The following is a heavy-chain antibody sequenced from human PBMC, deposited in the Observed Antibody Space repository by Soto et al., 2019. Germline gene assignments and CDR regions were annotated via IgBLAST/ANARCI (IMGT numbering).Heavy chain of an antibody. CDR1: GYTFTSYA. CDR2: INAGNGNT. Sequence: AASVKVSCKASGYTFTSYAMHWVRQAPGQRRERMGWINAGNGNTKYSQKFQGRVTITRDTSASTAYMELSSLRSEDTAVYYCARVARTFGGVIAPYYFDYWGQGTLVTVSS. D-gene: IGHD3-16*02. V-gene: IGHV1-3*01. J-gene: IGHJ4*02. CDR3: ARVARTFGGVIAPYYFDY.